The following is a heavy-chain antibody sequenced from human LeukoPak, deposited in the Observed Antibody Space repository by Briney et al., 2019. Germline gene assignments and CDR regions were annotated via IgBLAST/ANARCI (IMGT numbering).Heavy chain of an antibody. J-gene: IGHJ5*02. CDR2: ISAYNGNT. Sequence: GASVKVSCKASGYTFTSYGISWVRQAPGQGLEWMGWISAYNGNTNYAQKLQGRVTTTTDTSTSTAYMELRSLRSDDTAVYYCARDYCSSTSCYVAFDPWGQGTLVTVSS. CDR3: ARDYCSSTSCYVAFDP. V-gene: IGHV1-18*01. D-gene: IGHD2-2*01. CDR1: GYTFTSYG.